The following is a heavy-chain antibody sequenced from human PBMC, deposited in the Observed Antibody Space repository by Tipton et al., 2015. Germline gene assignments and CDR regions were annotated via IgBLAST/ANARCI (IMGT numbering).Heavy chain of an antibody. J-gene: IGHJ4*02. Sequence: QLVQSGAEVKKPGESLKISCKVSGYTFSNHWIGWVRQMPGKGPEWVGIIHPSDSETKYSPSFEGLVTISADKSTSTAYLQWSSLKASDTAVYYCARRLPYFEWSKVYYFDYWGQGSPVTVSP. D-gene: IGHD3-9*01. V-gene: IGHV5-51*01. CDR1: GYTFSNHW. CDR3: ARRLPYFEWSKVYYFDY. CDR2: IHPSDSET.